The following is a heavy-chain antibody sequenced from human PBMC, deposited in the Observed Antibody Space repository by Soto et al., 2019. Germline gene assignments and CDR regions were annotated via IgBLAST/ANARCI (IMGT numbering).Heavy chain of an antibody. CDR2: INHSGST. CDR1: GGSFSGYY. V-gene: IGHV4-34*01. D-gene: IGHD3-16*01. Sequence: SETLSLTCAVYGGSFSGYYWTWIRQPPGTGLEWIGEINHSGSTNYNPSLKSRVTISVDTSKNQFSLKLTSVTAADTAVYYCAREKFTGLFDYGGKETQATVSS. CDR3: AREKFTGLFDY. J-gene: IGHJ4*02.